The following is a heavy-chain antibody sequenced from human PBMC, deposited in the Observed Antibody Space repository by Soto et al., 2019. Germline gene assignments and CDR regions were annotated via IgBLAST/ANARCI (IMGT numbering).Heavy chain of an antibody. V-gene: IGHV1-2*02. Sequence: ASVKVSCKASGYTFTDYYMHWVRQAPGQGLEWMGWINPNSGGTNYAQKFQGRVTMTRDTSISTAYMELNRLRSDDKAVYYCERVRTAMDDAFDIWGQGTMVTVSS. CDR1: GYTFTDYY. CDR3: ERVRTAMDDAFDI. CDR2: INPNSGGT. J-gene: IGHJ3*02. D-gene: IGHD5-18*01.